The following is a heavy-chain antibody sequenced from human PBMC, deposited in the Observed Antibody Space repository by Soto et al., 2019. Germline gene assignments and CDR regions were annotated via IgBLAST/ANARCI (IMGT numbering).Heavy chain of an antibody. CDR2: ISWNSGDI. Sequence: EVQLVESGGGSVQPGRSLRLYCAASGFSFDDYGMHWVLQGPGKGLEWVSGISWNSGDIYYADAVKGRFTISRDNAKRSLSLQMNSLRTEDTALYYCANDTDLDIDGPFDYCGQGILVLVAS. J-gene: IGHJ4*02. CDR1: GFSFDDYG. D-gene: IGHD5-12*01. CDR3: ANDTDLDIDGPFDY. V-gene: IGHV3-9*01.